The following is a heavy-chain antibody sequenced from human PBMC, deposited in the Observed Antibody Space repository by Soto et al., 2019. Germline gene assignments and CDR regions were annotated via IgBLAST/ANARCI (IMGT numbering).Heavy chain of an antibody. CDR1: GFTFSLYG. J-gene: IGHJ6*02. Sequence: QLVESGGGVVQSGRSLRLSCAASGFTFSLYGMHWVRQAPGKGLEWVAVTSYDGSKKYYADSVKGRFTISRDNSKNTLYLQMNSLRAEDTAVYYCAKDSGYSGYDVYDYYYGMDVWGQGTTVTVSS. CDR2: TSYDGSKK. D-gene: IGHD5-12*01. V-gene: IGHV3-30*18. CDR3: AKDSGYSGYDVYDYYYGMDV.